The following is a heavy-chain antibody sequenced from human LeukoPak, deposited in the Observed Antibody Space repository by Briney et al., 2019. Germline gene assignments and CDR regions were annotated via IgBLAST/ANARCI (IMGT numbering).Heavy chain of an antibody. Sequence: GGSLRLSCAASGFTVSSNYMSWVRQAPGEGLEWVSLISSGGGTYYADSVKDRFTISRDISKNTLYLHMNSLRVEDTAVYYCARDLLGLLAYWGQGTLVTVSS. CDR3: ARDLLGLLAY. J-gene: IGHJ4*02. V-gene: IGHV3-66*01. CDR1: GFTVSSNY. CDR2: ISSGGGT.